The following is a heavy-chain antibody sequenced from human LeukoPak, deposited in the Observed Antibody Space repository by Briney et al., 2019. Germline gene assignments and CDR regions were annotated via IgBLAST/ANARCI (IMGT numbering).Heavy chain of an antibody. J-gene: IGHJ4*02. V-gene: IGHV3-23*01. CDR2: ISGSGGST. D-gene: IGHD1-26*01. CDR1: GFTFSSYA. Sequence: GGSLRLSCAASGFTFSSYAMSWVRQAPGKGLEWVSLISGSGGSTYYADSVKGRFTISRDNSKNTLNLQMNSLRAEDTAVYYCATSKYSGSYWGQGTLVTVSS. CDR3: ATSKYSGSY.